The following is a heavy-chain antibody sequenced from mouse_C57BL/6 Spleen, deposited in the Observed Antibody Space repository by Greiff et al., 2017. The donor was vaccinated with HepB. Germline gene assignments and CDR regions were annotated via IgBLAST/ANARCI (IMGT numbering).Heavy chain of an antibody. V-gene: IGHV5-6*01. D-gene: IGHD4-1*01. CDR1: GFTFSSYG. Sequence: EVKLMESGGDLVKPGGSLKLSCAASGFTFSSYGMSWVRQTPDKRLEWVATISSGGSYTYYPDSVKGRFTISRDNAKNTLYLQMSSLKSEDTAMYYCARQGELGHYFDYWGQGTTLTVSS. CDR3: ARQGELGHYFDY. J-gene: IGHJ2*01. CDR2: ISSGGSYT.